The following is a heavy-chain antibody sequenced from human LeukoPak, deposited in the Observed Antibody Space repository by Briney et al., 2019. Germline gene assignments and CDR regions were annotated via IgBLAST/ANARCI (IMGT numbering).Heavy chain of an antibody. D-gene: IGHD3-10*01. CDR1: GFTFSSYW. J-gene: IGHJ4*02. Sequence: GGSLRLSCAASGFTFSSYWMHWVRQAPGKGLVWVSRINSDGSSTSYADSVKGRFTISRDNAKNSLYLQMNSLRAEDTAVYYCARGGYYGSGSYYNGDYWGQGTLVTVSS. CDR3: ARGGYYGSGSYYNGDY. V-gene: IGHV3-74*01. CDR2: INSDGSST.